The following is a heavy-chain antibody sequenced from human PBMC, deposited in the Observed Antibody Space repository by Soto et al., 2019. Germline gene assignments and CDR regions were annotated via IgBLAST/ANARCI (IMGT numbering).Heavy chain of an antibody. CDR3: ARGAPRRYYYYMDV. CDR2: IYYSGST. D-gene: IGHD5-12*01. CDR1: GGSISSYY. V-gene: IGHV4-59*01. Sequence: TLSLTCTVSGGSISSYYWSWIRQPPGKGLEWIGYIYYSGSTNYNPSLKSRVTISVDTSKNQFSLKLSSVTAADTAVYYCARGAPRRYYYYMDVWGKGTTVTVSS. J-gene: IGHJ6*03.